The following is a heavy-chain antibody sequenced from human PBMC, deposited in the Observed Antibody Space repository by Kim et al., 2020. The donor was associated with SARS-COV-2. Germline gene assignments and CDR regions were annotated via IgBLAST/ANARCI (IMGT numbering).Heavy chain of an antibody. J-gene: IGHJ4*02. D-gene: IGHD3-10*01. CDR2: ISSSISYT. CDR1: GFTFSDYY. Sequence: GSLRLSCAASGFTFSDYYMSWIRQAPGKGLEWVSYISSSISYTNYADSVKGRFTISRDNAKNSLYLQMNSLRAEDTAVYYCAREITMVRGVIFDYWGQGTLVTVSS. V-gene: IGHV3-11*05. CDR3: AREITMVRGVIFDY.